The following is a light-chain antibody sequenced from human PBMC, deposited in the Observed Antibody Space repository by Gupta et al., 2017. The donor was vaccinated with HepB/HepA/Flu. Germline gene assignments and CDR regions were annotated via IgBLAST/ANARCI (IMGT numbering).Light chain of an antibody. Sequence: TQMTTSSATLSASVGDRVTVTCRASQSISSCLAWYQQKPGKAPKLLIHNASSIESGVPARFSGSGSGTEFTLTISSLQPDDFAIYYCQQYDTCPRTSGGGTKVEI. V-gene: IGKV1-5*03. CDR1: QSISSC. CDR3: QQYDTCPRT. J-gene: IGKJ4*02. CDR2: NAS.